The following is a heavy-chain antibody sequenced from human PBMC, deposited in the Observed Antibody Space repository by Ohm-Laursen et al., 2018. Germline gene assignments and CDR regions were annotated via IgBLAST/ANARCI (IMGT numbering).Heavy chain of an antibody. CDR1: GGSISSYY. Sequence: GTLSLTCSVSGGSISSYYWSWIRQPPGKGLEWIGYIYYSGSTNYNPSLKSRVTISVDTSKNQFSLKLSSVTAADTAVYYCARVDPDYYDSSGYFGYWGQGSLVTVSS. V-gene: IGHV4-59*01. CDR2: IYYSGST. J-gene: IGHJ4*02. CDR3: ARVDPDYYDSSGYFGY. D-gene: IGHD3-22*01.